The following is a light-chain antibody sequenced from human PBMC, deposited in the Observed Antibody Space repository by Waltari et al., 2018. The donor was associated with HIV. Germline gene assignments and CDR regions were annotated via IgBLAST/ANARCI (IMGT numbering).Light chain of an antibody. CDR3: QQYYSTPLT. Sequence: DIVMTESSDSLVVSLGERATITCKSSKSVLYSSNNKNYLAWYQQKPGQPPKLLIYWASTRESGVPDRFSGSGSGTDFTLTISSLQAEDVAVYYCQQYYSTPLTFGGGTKVEIK. CDR2: WAS. J-gene: IGKJ4*01. CDR1: KSVLYSSNNKNY. V-gene: IGKV4-1*01.